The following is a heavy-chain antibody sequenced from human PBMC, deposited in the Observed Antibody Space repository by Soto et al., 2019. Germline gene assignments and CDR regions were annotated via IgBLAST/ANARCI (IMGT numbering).Heavy chain of an antibody. CDR3: ARSPSWPEIDY. CDR2: IYSGGST. V-gene: IGHV3-66*01. CDR1: GFTVSSNY. J-gene: IGHJ4*02. Sequence: GGSLRLSCAASGFTVSSNYMSWVRRAPGKGLEWVSVIYSGGSTYYADSVKGRSTISRDNSKNTLYLQMNSLRAEDTAVYYCARSPSWPEIDYWGQGTLVTVSS.